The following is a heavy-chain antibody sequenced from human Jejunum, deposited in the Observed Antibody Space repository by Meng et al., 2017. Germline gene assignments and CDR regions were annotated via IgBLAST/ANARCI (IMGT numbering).Heavy chain of an antibody. CDR1: GFTFSGYT. D-gene: IGHD6-19*01. J-gene: IGHJ4*02. Sequence: GGSLRLSCAASGFTFSGYTMNWVRQVPGKGLEWVSSITSFSTFIYYAESVKGRFTVSRDNAKNALYLEMNSLRPEDTAVYYCARDIAVAGFDSWGQGTLVTVSS. CDR3: ARDIAVAGFDS. V-gene: IGHV3-21*06. CDR2: ITSFSTFI.